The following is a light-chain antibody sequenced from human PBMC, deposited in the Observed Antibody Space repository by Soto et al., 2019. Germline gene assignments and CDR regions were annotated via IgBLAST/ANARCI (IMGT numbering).Light chain of an antibody. CDR2: GAS. CDR3: HQYGTSPYT. V-gene: IGKV3-20*01. Sequence: EIVMTQSPDTLSVSPGERATLSCRASQNVGRNVAWYQQRPGQAPRLLIYGASNRATGVPDRISGLGSGTDFTLTISRLEPEDFAVYYCHQYGTSPYTFGQGTKLEI. CDR1: QNVGRN. J-gene: IGKJ2*01.